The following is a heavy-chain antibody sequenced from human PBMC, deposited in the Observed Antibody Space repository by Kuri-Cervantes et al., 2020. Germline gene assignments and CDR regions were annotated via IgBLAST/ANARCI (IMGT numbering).Heavy chain of an antibody. D-gene: IGHD3-22*01. CDR1: GFTFSSYS. Sequence: LSLTCAASGFTFSSYSMNWVRQAPGKGLEWVSSISSSSSYIYYADSVKGRFTISRDNSKNTLYLQMNSLRAEDTAVYYCAKGSGDYYDSSGYNLFDYWGQGTLVTVSS. CDR3: AKGSGDYYDSSGYNLFDY. J-gene: IGHJ4*02. CDR2: ISSSSSYI. V-gene: IGHV3-21*04.